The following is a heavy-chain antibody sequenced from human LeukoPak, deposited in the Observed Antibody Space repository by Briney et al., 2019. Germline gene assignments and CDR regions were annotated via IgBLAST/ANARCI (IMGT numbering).Heavy chain of an antibody. D-gene: IGHD6-6*01. CDR3: AKDRGSSSSHYFDY. Sequence: PGGSLRLSCAASGFTFSSYSMNWVRQAPGKGLEWVSSISSSSSYIYYADSVKGRFTISRDNSKNTLYLQMNSLRAEGTAVYYCAKDRGSSSSHYFDYWGQGTLVAVSS. CDR1: GFTFSSYS. V-gene: IGHV3-21*01. CDR2: ISSSSSYI. J-gene: IGHJ4*02.